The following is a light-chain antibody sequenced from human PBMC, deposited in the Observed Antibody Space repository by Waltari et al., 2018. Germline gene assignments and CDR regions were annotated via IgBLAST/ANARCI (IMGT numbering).Light chain of an antibody. V-gene: IGLV1-44*01. CDR2: RND. CDR3: ATWDDRMNGHWV. CDR1: SSNIGDNV. Sequence: QSVLTQSPSASGTPGQRVTIPCSGRSSNIGDNVVNWSQQLTGKAPKPLIYRNDQRPSGVPDRFSASKSGTSASLAISGLQSEDEADYYCATWDDRMNGHWVFGGGTKVIVL. J-gene: IGLJ3*02.